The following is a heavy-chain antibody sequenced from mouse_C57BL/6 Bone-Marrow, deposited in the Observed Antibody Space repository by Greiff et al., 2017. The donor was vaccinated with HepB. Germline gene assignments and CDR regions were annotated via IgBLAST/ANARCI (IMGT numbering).Heavy chain of an antibody. Sequence: QVQLQQSGAELVRPGPSVKMSCKASGYTFTNYWIGWAKQRPGHGLEWIGDIYPGGGYTNYNEKFKGKATLTADKSSSTAYMQFSSLTSEDSAIYYCARWAYYSNYEDAMDYWGQGTSVTVSS. CDR1: GYTFTNYW. CDR2: IYPGGGYT. CDR3: ARWAYYSNYEDAMDY. J-gene: IGHJ4*01. D-gene: IGHD2-5*01. V-gene: IGHV1-63*01.